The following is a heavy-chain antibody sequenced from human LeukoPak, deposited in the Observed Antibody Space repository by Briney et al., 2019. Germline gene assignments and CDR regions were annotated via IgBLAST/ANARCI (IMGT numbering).Heavy chain of an antibody. CDR1: GGSTSGHY. V-gene: IGHV4-59*11. CDR2: IYYSGST. D-gene: IGHD1-26*01. J-gene: IGHJ3*02. Sequence: PSETLSLTCTVSGGSTSGHYWSWIRQPPGKGLEWIGYIYYSGSTNYNPSLKSRVTISVDTSKNQFSLKLSSVTAADTAVYYCARAVGGSYWGRQDAFDIWGQGTMVTVSS. CDR3: ARAVGGSYWGRQDAFDI.